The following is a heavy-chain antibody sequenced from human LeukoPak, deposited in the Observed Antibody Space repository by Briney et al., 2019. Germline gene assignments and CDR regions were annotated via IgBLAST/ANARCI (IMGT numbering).Heavy chain of an antibody. CDR1: GYTFSGYT. V-gene: IGHV3-30*04. J-gene: IGHJ4*02. CDR3: ARNNGGQQLVTGGFDY. CDR2: ISYDGSNK. Sequence: SCKASGYTFSGYTIHWVRQAPGKGLEWVAVISYDGSNKYYADSVKGRFTISRDNSKNTLYLQMNSLRVDDTAVYYCARNNGGQQLVTGGFDYWGQGILVTASS. D-gene: IGHD6-13*01.